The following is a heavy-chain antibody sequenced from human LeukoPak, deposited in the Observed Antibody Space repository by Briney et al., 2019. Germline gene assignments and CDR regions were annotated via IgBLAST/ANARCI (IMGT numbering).Heavy chain of an antibody. J-gene: IGHJ4*02. CDR2: ISAYNGNT. Sequence: GASVKVSCKASGYMFTSYAISWVRQAPGQGLEWMGWISAYNGNTNYAQKFQGRVTTTTDTSTTTAYMELRSLRSDDTAIYHCARHPYYDSRGYYVYWGQGTLVTVSS. CDR1: GYMFTSYA. D-gene: IGHD3-22*01. CDR3: ARHPYYDSRGYYVY. V-gene: IGHV1-18*01.